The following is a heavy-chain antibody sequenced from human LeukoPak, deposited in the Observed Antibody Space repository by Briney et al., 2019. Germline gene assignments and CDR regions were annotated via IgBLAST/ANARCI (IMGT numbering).Heavy chain of an antibody. CDR3: ARDLISSDP. V-gene: IGHV3-7*01. J-gene: IGHJ6*04. CDR1: GFTFTNYW. Sequence: SGGSLRLSCAASGFTFTNYWMSWVRQAPGKGLELVANIKQDRSEKYYVDSVKGRFTISRDNAKNSLYLQMNSLRAEDTAVYYCARDLISSDPWGKGTTVTISS. CDR2: IKQDRSEK. D-gene: IGHD2-15*01.